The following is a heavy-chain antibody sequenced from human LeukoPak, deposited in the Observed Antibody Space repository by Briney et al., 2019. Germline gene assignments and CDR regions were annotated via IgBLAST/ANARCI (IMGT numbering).Heavy chain of an antibody. V-gene: IGHV5-51*01. CDR2: IYPGDSDT. CDR3: ARLITIFGVVKGPFDI. J-gene: IGHJ3*02. Sequence: GESLKISCKGSGYSFPSYWIGWVRLMPGKGLDWMGNIYPGDSDTRYSPSFQGQVTMSADKSVSTAYLQWSSLKASDTAMYYCARLITIFGVVKGPFDIWGQGTMVTVSS. CDR1: GYSFPSYW. D-gene: IGHD3-3*01.